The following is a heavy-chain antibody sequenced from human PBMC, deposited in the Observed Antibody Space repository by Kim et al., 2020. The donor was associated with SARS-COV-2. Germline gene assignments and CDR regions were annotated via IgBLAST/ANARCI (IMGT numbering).Heavy chain of an antibody. CDR3: ARFIAVGGTKGAFDI. D-gene: IGHD6-19*01. CDR2: IKQDGSEK. J-gene: IGHJ3*02. CDR1: GFTFSSYW. V-gene: IGHV3-7*03. Sequence: GGSLRLSCAASGFTFSSYWMSWVRQAPGKGLEWVAYIKQDGSEKYYVDSVKGRFTSSRDNAKNSLYLQMNSLRAEETAVYYCARFIAVGGTKGAFDIWGPGTMVTVSS.